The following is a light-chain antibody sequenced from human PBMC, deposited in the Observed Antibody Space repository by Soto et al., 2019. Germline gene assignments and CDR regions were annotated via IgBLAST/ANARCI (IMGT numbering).Light chain of an antibody. CDR1: QSISSN. J-gene: IGKJ4*01. CDR3: QQYQDWPPLT. CDR2: GAT. Sequence: EIVMTQSPATLSVFPGERATLSCRASQSISSNLAWYQHKPGQAPRLLILGATTRATAIPARFSGSGSGTEFTLTISRLQAEDFAVYYCQQYQDWPPLTFGGGTKVEIK. V-gene: IGKV3-15*01.